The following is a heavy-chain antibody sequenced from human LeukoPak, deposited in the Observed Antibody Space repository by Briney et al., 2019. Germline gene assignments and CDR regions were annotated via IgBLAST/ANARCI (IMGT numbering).Heavy chain of an antibody. D-gene: IGHD6-13*01. J-gene: IGHJ4*02. CDR3: AREGVSNYDY. CDR2: ISSSSSYI. V-gene: IGHV3-21*01. Sequence: GGSLRLSCAASGFTFSSYSMNWVRQAPGKGLEWVSSISSSSSYIYYADSVKGRFTISRDNAKNSLYLQMNSLRAEDTAVYCCAREGVSNYDYWGQGTLVTVSS. CDR1: GFTFSSYS.